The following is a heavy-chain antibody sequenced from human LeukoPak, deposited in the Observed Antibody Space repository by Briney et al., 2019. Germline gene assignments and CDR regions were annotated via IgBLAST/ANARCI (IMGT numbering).Heavy chain of an antibody. V-gene: IGHV4-34*01. CDR1: GGSFSNYF. D-gene: IGHD3-3*01. CDR3: ARSPPPGATAYGVVDY. J-gene: IGHJ4*02. CDR2: INRSGST. Sequence: PSETLSLTCAVYGGSFSNYFWSWIRQPPGKGLEWIGEINRSGSTNYNPSLKSRVTISVDTSKKQFSLKVRSVTAADTAVYYCARSPPPGATAYGVVDYWGQGILVTVSS.